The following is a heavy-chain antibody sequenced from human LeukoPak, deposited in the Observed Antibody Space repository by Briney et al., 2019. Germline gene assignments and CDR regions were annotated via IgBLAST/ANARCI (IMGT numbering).Heavy chain of an antibody. CDR3: ARGAITTGTTAAFDI. J-gene: IGHJ3*02. CDR2: IYYSGST. V-gene: IGHV4-59*12. CDR1: GGSISSYY. Sequence: SETLSLTCTVSGGSISSYYWSWLRQPPGKGLEWIGYIYYSGSTNYNPSLKSRVTISVDTSKNQFSLKLSSVTAADTAVYYCARGAITTGTTAAFDIWGQGTMVTVSS. D-gene: IGHD1-1*01.